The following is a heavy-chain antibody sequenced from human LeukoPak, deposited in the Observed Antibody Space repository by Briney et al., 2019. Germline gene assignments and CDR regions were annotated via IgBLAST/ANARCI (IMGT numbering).Heavy chain of an antibody. CDR1: GFTFSDYY. CDR3: ARRLTSHYGMDV. Sequence: GGSLRLSCAASGFTFSDYYVNWVRQAPGKGLEWVSYISSSSSYTNYADSVKGRFTISRDNAKNSLYLQMNSLRAEDTSVYYCARRLTSHYGMDVWGQGTTVTVAS. D-gene: IGHD4-11*01. V-gene: IGHV3-11*06. CDR2: ISSSSSYT. J-gene: IGHJ6*02.